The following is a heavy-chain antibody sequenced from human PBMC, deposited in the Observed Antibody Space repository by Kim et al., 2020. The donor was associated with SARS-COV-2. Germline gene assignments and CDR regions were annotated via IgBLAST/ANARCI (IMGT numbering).Heavy chain of an antibody. CDR3: ARGVLRWFGEV. D-gene: IGHD3-10*01. J-gene: IGHJ4*02. Sequence: SETLSLTCAVYGGSFSGYYWSWIRQPPGKGLEWIGEINHSGSTNYNPSLKSRVTISVDTSKNQFSLKLSSVTAADTAVYYCARGVLRWFGEVWGQGTLVTVSS. CDR2: INHSGST. V-gene: IGHV4-34*01. CDR1: GGSFSGYY.